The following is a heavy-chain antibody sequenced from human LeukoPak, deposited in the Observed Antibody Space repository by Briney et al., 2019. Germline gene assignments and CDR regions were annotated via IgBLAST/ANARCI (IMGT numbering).Heavy chain of an antibody. V-gene: IGHV3-30*02. CDR2: IRYDGSNK. CDR1: GFTFSSDG. Sequence: GGSLRLSCGASGFTFSSDGMHWVRQAPGKGLGGVAFIRYDGSNKYYADSGKGRFTISRDNSKNTPYLQMNSLRAEDTAVYYCARDLSWGYGSGSYLDYWGQGTLVTVSS. CDR3: ARDLSWGYGSGSYLDY. J-gene: IGHJ4*02. D-gene: IGHD3-10*01.